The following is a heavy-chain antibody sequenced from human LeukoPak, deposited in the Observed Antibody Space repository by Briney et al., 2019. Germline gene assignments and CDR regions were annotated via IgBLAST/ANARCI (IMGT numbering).Heavy chain of an antibody. J-gene: IGHJ4*02. CDR3: ARARESMATAGSYFDY. V-gene: IGHV4-30-2*01. Sequence: PSETLSLTCAVSGGSISSGDYSWSWIRQPPGSGLEWIGYIWHSAHTNYNPSLRSRVCISLARSNSQFSRRRSSGTAADTAVYYGARARESMATAGSYFDYWGQGTLGTVSS. D-gene: IGHD6-13*01. CDR2: IWHSAHT. CDR1: GGSISSGDYS.